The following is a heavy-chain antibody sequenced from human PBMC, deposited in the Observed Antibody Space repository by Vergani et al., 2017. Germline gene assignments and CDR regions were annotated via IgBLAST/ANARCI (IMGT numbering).Heavy chain of an antibody. D-gene: IGHD3-16*01. CDR1: GGTFSSYA. J-gene: IGHJ6*03. CDR2: IIPIFGTA. CDR3: ATNMGDDISPYYYYYYMDV. Sequence: QVQLVQSGAEVKKPGSSVKVSCKASGGTFSSYAISWVRQAPGQGLEWMGGIIPIFGTANYAQKFQGRVTITADESTSTAYMELSSLRSEDTAVYYCATNMGDDISPYYYYYYMDVWGKGTTVTVSS. V-gene: IGHV1-69*01.